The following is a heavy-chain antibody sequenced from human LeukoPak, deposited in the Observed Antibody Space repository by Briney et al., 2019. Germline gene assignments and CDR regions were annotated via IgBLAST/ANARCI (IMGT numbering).Heavy chain of an antibody. V-gene: IGHV4-4*02. J-gene: IGHJ6*03. CDR1: GGSISSSNW. CDR2: IYHSGST. Sequence: SGTLSHTCAVSGGSISSSNWWSWVRQPPGKGLEWIGEIYHSGSTNYNPSLKSRVTISVDKSKNQFSLKLSSVTAADTAVYYCARVRPGDYYYYYYMDVWGKGTTVTVSS. D-gene: IGHD3-10*01. CDR3: ARVRPGDYYYYYYMDV.